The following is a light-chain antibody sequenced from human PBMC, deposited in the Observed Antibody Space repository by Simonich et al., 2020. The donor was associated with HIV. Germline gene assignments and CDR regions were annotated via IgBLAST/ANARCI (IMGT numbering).Light chain of an antibody. Sequence: EIVLTQFPGTLSLSPGERATLSCRASQSVSSSYLACYQQKPGQAPRLLIYGASSRATGIPDRFSGSGSGTDFTLTISRLEPEDFAVYYCQQYGSLSLFTFGPGTKVDIK. CDR1: QSVSSSY. CDR3: QQYGSLSLFT. CDR2: GAS. J-gene: IGKJ3*01. V-gene: IGKV3-20*01.